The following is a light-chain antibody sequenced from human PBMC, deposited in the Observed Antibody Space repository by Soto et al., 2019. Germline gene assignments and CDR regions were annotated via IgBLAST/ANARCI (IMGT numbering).Light chain of an antibody. CDR2: EDN. Sequence: NFMLTQPHSVSESPGKTVTISCTRSSGSIASNYVQWYQQRPGSSPTTVIFEDNQRPSRVPDRFSGSIDSSSNSASLTISALKTEDEADYYCQSYDNNNRGVFGGGTKLTVL. V-gene: IGLV6-57*01. CDR1: SGSIASNY. CDR3: QSYDNNNRGV. J-gene: IGLJ3*02.